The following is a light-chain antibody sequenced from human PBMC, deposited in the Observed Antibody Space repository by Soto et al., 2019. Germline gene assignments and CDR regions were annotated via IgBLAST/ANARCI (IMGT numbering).Light chain of an antibody. CDR2: SAS. CDR3: QQSGSTRT. J-gene: IGKJ5*01. Sequence: DMQMTRPPLSLSTSIGYIFTITCRASQRINIYLNWYRQKPGKAPELLFYSASNLQSGVPSRFSGSGSGTDFTLTSSGLQSEDCATYYCQQSGSTRTFGQGTRLEIK. V-gene: IGKV1-39*01. CDR1: QRINIY.